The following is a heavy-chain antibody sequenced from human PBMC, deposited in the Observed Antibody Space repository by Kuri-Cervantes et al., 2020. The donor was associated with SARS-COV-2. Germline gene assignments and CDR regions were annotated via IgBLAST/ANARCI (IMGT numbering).Heavy chain of an antibody. CDR2: ISASGGST. CDR1: GFTFSGYT. D-gene: IGHD3/OR15-3a*01. CDR3: AKGGATGYYTYYYMGA. V-gene: IGHV3-23*01. Sequence: GESLKISCVGTGFTFSGYTMNWVRQAPGKALQWVSGISASGGSTYYADSVKGRLTISRDNSKNTAFLQMNSLSPEDTAVYYCAKGGATGYYTYYYMGAWGKGTTVTVSS. J-gene: IGHJ6*03.